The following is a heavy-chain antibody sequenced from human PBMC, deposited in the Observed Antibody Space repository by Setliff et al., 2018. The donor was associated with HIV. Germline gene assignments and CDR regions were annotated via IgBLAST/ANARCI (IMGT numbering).Heavy chain of an antibody. CDR3: AKGVAGLQYYYYYMDV. CDR2: ITHSGST. Sequence: SETLSLTCAVYGGSFSGYYWTWIRQPPGKGLEWIGEITHSGSTNFNPSLETRVTISVDTSKNQFSLKLSSVTAADTAVYYCAKGVAGLQYYYYYMDVWGKGTTVTVSS. CDR1: GGSFSGYY. D-gene: IGHD6-19*01. J-gene: IGHJ6*03. V-gene: IGHV4-34*01.